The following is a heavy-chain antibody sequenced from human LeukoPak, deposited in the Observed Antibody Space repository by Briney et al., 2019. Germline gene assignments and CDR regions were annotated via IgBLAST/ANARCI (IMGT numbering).Heavy chain of an antibody. CDR1: GGSISSNY. V-gene: IGHV4-59*12. J-gene: IGHJ5*02. CDR3: ARDEAAAGTVRFDP. Sequence: SETLSLTCTVSGGSISSNYWSWIRQPPGKGLEWIGYIHKNVGTNYNPSLKSRVTMSVDTSKNQFSLKLSSVTAADTAVYYCARDEAAAGTVRFDPWGQGTLVTVSS. CDR2: IHKNVGT. D-gene: IGHD6-13*01.